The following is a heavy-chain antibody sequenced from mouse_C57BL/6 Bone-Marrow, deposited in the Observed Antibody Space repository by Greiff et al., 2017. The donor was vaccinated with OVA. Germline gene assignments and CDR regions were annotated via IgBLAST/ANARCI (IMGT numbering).Heavy chain of an antibody. CDR3: ARSIHYYGSSYWYFDV. CDR1: GYTFTNYW. Sequence: VQLQESGAELVRPGTSVKMSCKASGYTFTNYWIGWAKQRPGHGLEWIGDIYPGGGYTNYNEKFKGKATLTADKSSSTAYMQFSSLTSEDSAIYYCARSIHYYGSSYWYFDVWGTGTTVTVAS. J-gene: IGHJ1*03. CDR2: IYPGGGYT. V-gene: IGHV1-63*01. D-gene: IGHD1-1*01.